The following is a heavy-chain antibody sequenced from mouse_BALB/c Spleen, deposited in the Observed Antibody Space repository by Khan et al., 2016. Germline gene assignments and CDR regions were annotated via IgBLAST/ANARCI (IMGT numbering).Heavy chain of an antibody. CDR1: GYTFTSYW. Sequence: QVQLQQSGAELARPGASVKLSCKASGYTFTSYWMQWVKQRPGQGLEWIGAIYPGDGDTRYTQKFKGKATLTADKSSSTAYMRLSSLASEDSAVYYCARRGYGNYFDYWGQGTTLTVSS. CDR2: IYPGDGDT. CDR3: ARRGYGNYFDY. D-gene: IGHD2-10*02. V-gene: IGHV1-87*01. J-gene: IGHJ2*01.